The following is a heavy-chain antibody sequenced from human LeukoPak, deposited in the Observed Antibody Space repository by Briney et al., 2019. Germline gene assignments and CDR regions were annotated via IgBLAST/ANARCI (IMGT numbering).Heavy chain of an antibody. Sequence: NPSETLSLTCTVSGGSISSSSYYWGWIRQPPGKGLEWIGSIYYSGRTYYNPSLKSRVTISIDTSKNQFSLKVNSVTAADTAVYYCARGLLVGYTYGLPHYYFDYWGQGTLVTVSS. CDR3: ARGLLVGYTYGLPHYYFDY. CDR2: IYYSGRT. CDR1: GGSISSSSYY. V-gene: IGHV4-39*07. J-gene: IGHJ4*02. D-gene: IGHD5-18*01.